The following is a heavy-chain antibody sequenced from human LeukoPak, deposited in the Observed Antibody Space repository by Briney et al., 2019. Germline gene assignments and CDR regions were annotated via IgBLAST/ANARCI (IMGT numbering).Heavy chain of an antibody. V-gene: IGHV3-15*01. Sequence: QAGGSLRLSCAASGFTFSNAWMSWVRQAPGKGLEWVGRIKSKTDGGTTGYAAPVKGRFTISRDDSKNTLYLQMNSLKTEDTAVYYCTTDLDYDSSGYYLSIWFDPWGQGTLVTVSS. CDR3: TTDLDYDSSGYYLSIWFDP. CDR2: IKSKTDGGTT. CDR1: GFTFSNAW. J-gene: IGHJ5*02. D-gene: IGHD3-22*01.